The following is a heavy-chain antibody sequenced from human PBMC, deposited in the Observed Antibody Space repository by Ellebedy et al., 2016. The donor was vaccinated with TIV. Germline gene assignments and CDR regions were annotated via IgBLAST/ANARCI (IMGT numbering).Heavy chain of an antibody. D-gene: IGHD4-17*01. CDR1: GFTLTNYW. CDR3: ARAIYGASYL. CDR2: INEDGTKK. J-gene: IGHJ2*01. Sequence: GGSLRLSCTASGFTLTNYWMTWVRQAPGKGLEWVANINEDGTKKHYVYSVRGRFTISRDYAGNSLFLQMNSLGAEDTAVYYCARAIYGASYLWGRGTLVTVSS. V-gene: IGHV3-7*01.